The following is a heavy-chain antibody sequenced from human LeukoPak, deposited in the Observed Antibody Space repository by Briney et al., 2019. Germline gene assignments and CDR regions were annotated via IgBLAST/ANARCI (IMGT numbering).Heavy chain of an antibody. J-gene: IGHJ6*04. Sequence: ASVKVSCKASGGTFSSYAISWVRQAPGQGLEWMGGIIPVFGTANYAQKFQGRVTINADESTSTAYMELSSLRSEDTAVYYCAAIGPGPFLDVWGKGTTVTISS. CDR3: AAIGPGPFLDV. D-gene: IGHD3-16*01. CDR2: IIPVFGTA. V-gene: IGHV1-69*13. CDR1: GGTFSSYA.